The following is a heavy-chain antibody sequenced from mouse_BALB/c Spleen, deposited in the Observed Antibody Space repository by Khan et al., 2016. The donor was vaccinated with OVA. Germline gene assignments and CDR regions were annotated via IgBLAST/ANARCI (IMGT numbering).Heavy chain of an antibody. J-gene: IGHJ3*01. Sequence: VQLQQSGPEQVKPGASVRISCRASGYTFTDYIMDWVKQSHGKSLEWIGYIYPHNGDTGYNQKFKTKVTLTVDTSSSTASTELRSLTSEDSAVYYCVRSGYGSFAYWGQGTLVTVSA. CDR3: VRSGYGSFAY. CDR1: GYTFTDYI. CDR2: IYPHNGDT. D-gene: IGHD1-2*01. V-gene: IGHV1S29*02.